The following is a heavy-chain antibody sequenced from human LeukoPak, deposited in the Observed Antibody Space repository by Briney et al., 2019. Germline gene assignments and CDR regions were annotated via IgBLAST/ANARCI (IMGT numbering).Heavy chain of an antibody. CDR1: GFTFSSYE. V-gene: IGHV3-48*03. D-gene: IGHD3-10*02. J-gene: IGHJ6*04. Sequence: GGSLRLSCAASGFTFSSYEMNWVRQAPGKGLEWVSYISSSGSTIYYADPVKGRFTISRDNAKNSLYLQMNSLRAEDTAVYYCAERGITMIGGVWGKGTTVTISS. CDR2: ISSSGSTI. CDR3: AERGITMIGGV.